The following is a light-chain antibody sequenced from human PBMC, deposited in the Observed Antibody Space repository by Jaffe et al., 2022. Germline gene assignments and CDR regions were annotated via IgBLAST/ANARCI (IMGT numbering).Light chain of an antibody. V-gene: IGLV1-51*02. J-gene: IGLJ2*01. CDR3: GTWDNSLSAGV. CDR1: SSNIGFNS. Sequence: QSVLTQPPSVSAAPGQKVTISCSGSSSNIGFNSVAWYQHLPGTAPKLLISENDKRPAGIPDRFSGSKSGTSATLDITGLQTGDEADYYCGTWDNSLSAGVFGGGTKVTVL. CDR2: END.